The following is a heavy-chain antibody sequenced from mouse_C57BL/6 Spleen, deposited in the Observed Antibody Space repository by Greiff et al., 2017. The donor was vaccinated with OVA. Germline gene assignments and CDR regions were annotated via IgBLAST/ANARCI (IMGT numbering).Heavy chain of an antibody. J-gene: IGHJ4*01. CDR3: ASYYGYDEGGYAMDY. V-gene: IGHV1-72*01. D-gene: IGHD2-2*01. CDR1: GYTFTSYW. CDR2: IDPNSGGT. Sequence: QVQLQQPGAELVKPGASVKLSCKASGYTFTSYWMHWVKQRPGRGLEWIGRIDPNSGGTTYNEKLKSKATLTVDKPSSTAYMQLSSLTSEDSAVYYCASYYGYDEGGYAMDYWGQGTSVTVSS.